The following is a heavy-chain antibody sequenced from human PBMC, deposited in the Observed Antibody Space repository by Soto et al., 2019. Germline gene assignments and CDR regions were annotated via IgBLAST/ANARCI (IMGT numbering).Heavy chain of an antibody. D-gene: IGHD2-8*01. CDR3: ARDCTNGVCYLWHVYYYYGMDV. CDR2: INPNSGGT. Sequence: ASVKVSCKASGYTFTGYYMHWVRQAPGQGLEWMGWINPNSGGTNYAQKLQGRVTMTTDTSTSTAYMELRSLRSDDTAVYYCARDCTNGVCYLWHVYYYYGMDVWGQGTTVTVSS. V-gene: IGHV1-2*02. J-gene: IGHJ6*02. CDR1: GYTFTGYY.